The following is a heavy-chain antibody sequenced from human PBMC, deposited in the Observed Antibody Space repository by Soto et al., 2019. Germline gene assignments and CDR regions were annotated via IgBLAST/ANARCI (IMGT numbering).Heavy chain of an antibody. CDR2: IYYSGST. J-gene: IGHJ6*02. CDR1: GCSISSGGYY. V-gene: IGHV4-31*03. Sequence: SETLSLPCPVSGCSISSGGYYWSWIRQHPGKGLEWIGYIYYSGSTYYNPSLKSRVTISVDTSKNQFSLKLSSVTAADTAVYYCARRQGYDNYGMDVWGQGTTVTVSS. D-gene: IGHD5-12*01. CDR3: ARRQGYDNYGMDV.